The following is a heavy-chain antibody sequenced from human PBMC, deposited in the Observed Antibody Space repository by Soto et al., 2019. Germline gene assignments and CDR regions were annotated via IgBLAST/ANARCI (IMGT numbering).Heavy chain of an antibody. CDR1: GFTFSSYA. CDR2: ISYDGSNK. Sequence: QVQLVESGGGVVQPGRSLRLSCAASGFTFSSYAMHWVRQAPGKGLEWVAVISYDGSNKYYADSVKGRFTISRDNSKNTLYLQMNSLRAEDTAVYYCARKYYDFWSGYCDYGGQGTLVTVSS. CDR3: ARKYYDFWSGYCDY. D-gene: IGHD3-3*01. J-gene: IGHJ4*02. V-gene: IGHV3-30-3*01.